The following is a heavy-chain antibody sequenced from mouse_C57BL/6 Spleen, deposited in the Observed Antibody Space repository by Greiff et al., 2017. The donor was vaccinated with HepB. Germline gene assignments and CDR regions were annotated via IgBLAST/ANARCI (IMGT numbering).Heavy chain of an antibody. CDR3: ARDEDYDYAFVY. CDR2: ISDGGSYT. J-gene: IGHJ3*01. CDR1: GFTFSSYA. Sequence: EVKLMESGGGLVKPGGSLKLSCAASGFTFSSYAMSWVRQTPEKRLEWVATISDGGSYTYYPDNVKGRFTISRDNAKNNLYLQMSHLKSEDTAMYYCARDEDYDYAFVYWGQGTLVTVSA. D-gene: IGHD2-4*01. V-gene: IGHV5-4*01.